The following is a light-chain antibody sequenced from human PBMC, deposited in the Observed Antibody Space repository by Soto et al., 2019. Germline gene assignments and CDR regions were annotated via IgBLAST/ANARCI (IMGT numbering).Light chain of an antibody. V-gene: IGLV2-11*01. Sequence: QSALTQHRSVSGSTGQSVTISCTGTSSDVGGYNYVSCYQQHPGKAPKLMIYDVSKRPSRGPDRFSGSKSGSTASLTISGLQAEDEADYYCCSYAGRYTPDVFGTGTKVTVL. CDR1: SSDVGGYNY. CDR3: CSYAGRYTPDV. CDR2: DVS. J-gene: IGLJ1*01.